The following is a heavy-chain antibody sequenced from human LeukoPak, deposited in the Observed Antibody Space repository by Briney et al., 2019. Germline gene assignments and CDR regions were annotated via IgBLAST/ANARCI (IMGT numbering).Heavy chain of an antibody. CDR3: ARFPPRAWYVWPTFA. J-gene: IGHJ5*02. Sequence: PGGTLRLSCAASGFAFSSYAMTWVRQAPGKGLEWVSSISGSDYSTSYADSVKGRFTISRDNSKNTLYLQMNSLRAEDTAVYYCARFPPRAWYVWPTFAWGQGALVTVSS. V-gene: IGHV3-23*01. D-gene: IGHD6-13*01. CDR1: GFAFSSYA. CDR2: ISGSDYST.